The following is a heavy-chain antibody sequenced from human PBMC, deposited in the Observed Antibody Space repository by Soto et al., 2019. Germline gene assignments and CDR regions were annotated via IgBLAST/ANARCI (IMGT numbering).Heavy chain of an antibody. Sequence: EVQLVESGGGLVQPGGSLKLSCAASGFTFSGSAMHWVRQASGKGLEWVGRIRSKANSYATAYAASVKGRFTISRAASKNTAYLQMNSLKTEETAVYYCTNPQLYYGMDVWVQGTTVTVSS. V-gene: IGHV3-73*02. CDR2: IRSKANSYAT. D-gene: IGHD5-18*01. J-gene: IGHJ6*02. CDR1: GFTFSGSA. CDR3: TNPQLYYGMDV.